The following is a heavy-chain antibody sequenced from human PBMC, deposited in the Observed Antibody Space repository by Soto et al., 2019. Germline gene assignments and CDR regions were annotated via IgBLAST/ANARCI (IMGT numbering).Heavy chain of an antibody. D-gene: IGHD3-10*01. CDR3: ARGSGSHNYFDY. Sequence: GGSLRLSCAASGFTFRTYAKNWVRQAPGKGLEWVSVTSATGGHTYYADSVKGRFTISRDDSKKTLYLQMTSLRAEDTAIYFCARGSGSHNYFDYWGQGTLVTVSS. CDR2: TSATGGHT. J-gene: IGHJ4*02. V-gene: IGHV3-23*01. CDR1: GFTFRTYA.